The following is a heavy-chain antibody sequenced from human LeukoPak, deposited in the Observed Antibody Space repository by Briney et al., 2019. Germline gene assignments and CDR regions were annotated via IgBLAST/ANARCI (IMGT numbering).Heavy chain of an antibody. J-gene: IGHJ4*02. Sequence: QPGVPLRLSCAASGFTFSSYAKSWVRQAPGKGLEWVSAISGSGGSTYYADSVKGRFTISRDNSKNTLYLQMNSLRAEDTAVYYCAKAPIAALNYYFDYWGQGTLVTVSS. CDR2: ISGSGGST. CDR1: GFTFSSYA. V-gene: IGHV3-23*01. D-gene: IGHD6-13*01. CDR3: AKAPIAALNYYFDY.